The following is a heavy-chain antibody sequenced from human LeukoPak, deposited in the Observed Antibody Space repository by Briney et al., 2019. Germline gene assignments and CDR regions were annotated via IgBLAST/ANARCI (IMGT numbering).Heavy chain of an antibody. CDR2: ISGSGGST. CDR1: GFTFSSYA. V-gene: IGHV3-23*01. D-gene: IGHD3-16*01. J-gene: IGHJ6*03. CDR3: AKVSAWLFGDMDV. Sequence: GGSLRLSCAAFGFTFSSYAMSWVRQAPGKGLEWVSAISGSGGSTYYADSVKGRFTISRDNSKNTLYLQMNSLRAEDTAVYYWAKVSAWLFGDMDVWGKGTTVTVSS.